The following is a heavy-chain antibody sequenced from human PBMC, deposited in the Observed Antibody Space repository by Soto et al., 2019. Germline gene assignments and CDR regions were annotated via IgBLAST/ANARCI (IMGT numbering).Heavy chain of an antibody. V-gene: IGHV1-18*04. J-gene: IGHJ5*02. CDR2: ISAYNRNT. Sequence: QVQLVQSGAEVKKPGASVKVSCKASGYTFTSYGITWVRQAPGQGLEWMGWISAYNRNTNYAQKLQRRVTMTTDTSTSTAYMELRGLGSADTAVYFCAREGALGYCSGGSCYSYLAWFDPWGQGTLVTVSS. CDR1: GYTFTSYG. D-gene: IGHD2-15*01. CDR3: AREGALGYCSGGSCYSYLAWFDP.